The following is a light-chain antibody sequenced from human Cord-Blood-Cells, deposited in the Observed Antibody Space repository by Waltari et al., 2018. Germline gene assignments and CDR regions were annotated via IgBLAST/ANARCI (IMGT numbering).Light chain of an antibody. CDR1: QSIRSY. V-gene: IGKV1-39*01. CDR3: QQSYSTPFT. J-gene: IGKJ3*01. Sequence: DIQMTQSPSSLSASVGDRVTITCRASQSIRSYLNWYQQKPGKAPKLLIYAASSLQSRVPSRFSGSGSGTDFTLTISSLQPEDFATYYCQQSYSTPFTFGPGTKVDIK. CDR2: AAS.